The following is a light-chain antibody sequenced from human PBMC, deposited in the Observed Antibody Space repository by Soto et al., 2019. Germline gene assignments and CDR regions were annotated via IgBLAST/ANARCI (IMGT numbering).Light chain of an antibody. Sequence: DILLTQSPSTLSASVGDRVTISCRASQSINKWLAWYQHKPGKAPNLLIYGVSTLHSGVPSRFSGSGSGTEFTLTISSLRPDDFATYYCQHYSGDRATFGQGTKVDIK. CDR2: GVS. CDR3: QHYSGDRAT. V-gene: IGKV1-5*03. CDR1: QSINKW. J-gene: IGKJ1*01.